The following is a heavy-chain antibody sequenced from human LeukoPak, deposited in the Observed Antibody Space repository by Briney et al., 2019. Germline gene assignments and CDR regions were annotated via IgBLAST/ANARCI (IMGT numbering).Heavy chain of an antibody. CDR3: AREPTKGSGSYIYYYYGMDV. V-gene: IGHV1-46*01. D-gene: IGHD3-10*01. Sequence: ASVKVSCKASGYTFTSYYMHWVRQAPGQGLEWMGIINPSGGSTSYAQKFQGRVTMTRDTSTSTVYMELSSLRSEDTAVYYCAREPTKGSGSYIYYYYGMDVWGQGTTVTVSS. CDR2: INPSGGST. J-gene: IGHJ6*02. CDR1: GYTFTSYY.